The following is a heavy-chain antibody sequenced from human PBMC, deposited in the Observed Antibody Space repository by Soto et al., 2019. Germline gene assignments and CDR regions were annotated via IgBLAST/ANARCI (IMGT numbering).Heavy chain of an antibody. CDR2: IYPGDSDP. CDR1: GDRFTTYW. J-gene: IGHJ3*01. Sequence: GESMKISCQSPGDRFTTYWIGSVSLIPGKGLEWMGIIYPGDSDPRYSPSFQGQVTISADKTLSTAPLQWSSLRASDSSMYYCARRGWYEGAFDFWGQGRMLAFPS. D-gene: IGHD6-19*01. CDR3: ARRGWYEGAFDF. V-gene: IGHV5-51*01.